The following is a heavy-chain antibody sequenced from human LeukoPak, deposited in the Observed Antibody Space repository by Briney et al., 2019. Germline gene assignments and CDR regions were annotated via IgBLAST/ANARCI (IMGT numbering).Heavy chain of an antibody. D-gene: IGHD3-10*01. V-gene: IGHV3-21*01. Sequence: GGSLRLSCAASGFTFSSYSMNWVRQAPGKGMEWVSSISSSSSYIYYADSVKGRFTISRDNAKNSLYLQMNSLRAEDTAVYYCARDSSYGSGYYYYGMDVWGQGTTVTVSS. CDR1: GFTFSSYS. CDR3: ARDSSYGSGYYYYGMDV. J-gene: IGHJ6*02. CDR2: ISSSSSYI.